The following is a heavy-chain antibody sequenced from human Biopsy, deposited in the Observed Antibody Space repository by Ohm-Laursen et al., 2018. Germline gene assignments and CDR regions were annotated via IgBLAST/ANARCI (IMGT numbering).Heavy chain of an antibody. V-gene: IGHV1-24*01. Sequence: SVKVSCKISGYTLTELSMHWVRQAPGKGLEWMGGFAPENGKTVYAQNFQARVSMTEDTSTDTAYMGLRSLRSEDTAVYYCAADINVWNVNYWGQGTQVTVSS. CDR1: GYTLTELS. J-gene: IGHJ4*02. D-gene: IGHD1-1*01. CDR3: AADINVWNVNY. CDR2: FAPENGKT.